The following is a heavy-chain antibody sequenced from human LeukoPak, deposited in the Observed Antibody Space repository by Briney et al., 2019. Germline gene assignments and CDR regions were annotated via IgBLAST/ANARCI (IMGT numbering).Heavy chain of an antibody. CDR3: ARGPSSITRGYFDC. Sequence: ASVKVSCKASGYTFTGYYMHWVRQAPGQGLEWMGWINPNSGGTNYAQKFQGRVTMTRDTSISTAYMELSRLRSDDTAVYYCARGPSSITRGYFDCWGQGTLVTVSS. V-gene: IGHV1-2*02. J-gene: IGHJ4*02. CDR2: INPNSGGT. D-gene: IGHD3-10*01. CDR1: GYTFTGYY.